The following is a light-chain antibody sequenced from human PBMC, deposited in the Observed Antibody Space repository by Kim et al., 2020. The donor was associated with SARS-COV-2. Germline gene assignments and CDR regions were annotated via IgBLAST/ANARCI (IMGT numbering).Light chain of an antibody. J-gene: IGKJ1*01. CDR1: RGIGNY. Sequence: TSVGDRVTITCRASRGIGNYLAWYQQKPGNPPKLLIYAASALHSGVPSRFSGNGSGTEFTLTITSLQPEDVATYYCQKFNAAPRTFGQGTKVDIK. V-gene: IGKV1-27*01. CDR2: AAS. CDR3: QKFNAAPRT.